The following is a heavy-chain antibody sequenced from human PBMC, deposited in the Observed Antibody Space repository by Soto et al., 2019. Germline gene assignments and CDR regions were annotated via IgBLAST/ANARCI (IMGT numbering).Heavy chain of an antibody. D-gene: IGHD3-16*01. Sequence: QVQLVQSGAEVKNPGASVKVSCKASGYTFTRYGIGWARQAPGQGLEWMGWINTYNGNTNYAQNVQGRVTLTTDTSMSTAYMELRSLRSNDTGIYYCAMVDVYVTPSPQDVWGQGTTVIVSS. CDR2: INTYNGNT. CDR1: GYTFTRYG. CDR3: AMVDVYVTPSPQDV. V-gene: IGHV1-18*01. J-gene: IGHJ6*02.